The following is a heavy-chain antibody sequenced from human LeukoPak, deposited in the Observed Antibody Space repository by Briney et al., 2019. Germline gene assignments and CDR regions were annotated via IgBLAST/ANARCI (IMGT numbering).Heavy chain of an antibody. CDR3: AKDDAWLRFGE. CDR1: GFTFSNHG. J-gene: IGHJ4*02. CDR2: IIPSGDIT. Sequence: GGSLRLSCAASGFTFSNHGMNWVRQAQGKGLEWVSGIIPSGDITYYADSVKGRFTISRGNSKNTLYLEVISLTAEDTAVYYCAKDDAWLRFGEWSQGTLVTVSS. V-gene: IGHV3-23*01. D-gene: IGHD3-10*01.